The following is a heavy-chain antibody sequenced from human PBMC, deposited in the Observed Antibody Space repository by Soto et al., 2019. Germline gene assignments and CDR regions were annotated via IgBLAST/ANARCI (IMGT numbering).Heavy chain of an antibody. D-gene: IGHD3-16*02. V-gene: IGHV1-8*01. CDR3: ARPHDYIWGSYRTIQSYHMDV. CDR2: MNPNSGNT. CDR1: GYTFTGFD. J-gene: IGHJ6*02. Sequence: WASVKVSCKASGYTFTGFDINWVRQATGQGLEWMGWMNPNSGNTDYAQKFQGRVTLTRDTSISVAYMELTSLRPEDTAVYYCARPHDYIWGSYRTIQSYHMDVWGQGTTVTVSS.